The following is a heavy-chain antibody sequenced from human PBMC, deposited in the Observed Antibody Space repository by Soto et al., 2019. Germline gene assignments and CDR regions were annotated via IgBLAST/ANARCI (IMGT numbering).Heavy chain of an antibody. CDR3: ASDQGDPAYYYYYGMDV. D-gene: IGHD2-21*02. V-gene: IGHV3-30-3*01. CDR2: ISYDGSNK. CDR1: GFTFSSYA. Sequence: GGSLRLSCAASGFTFSSYAMHWVRQAPGKGLEWVAVISYDGSNKYYADSVKGRFTISRDNSKNTLYLQMNSLRAEDTAVYYCASDQGDPAYYYYYGMDVWGQGTTVTVSS. J-gene: IGHJ6*02.